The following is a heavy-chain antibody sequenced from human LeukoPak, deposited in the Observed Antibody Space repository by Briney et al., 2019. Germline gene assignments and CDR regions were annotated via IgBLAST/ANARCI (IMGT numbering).Heavy chain of an antibody. CDR2: INHSGST. CDR3: ARGGYSYGYVGY. Sequence: SETLSLTCAVYGGSFSGYYWSWIRQPPGKGLEWIGEINHSGSTNYNPSLKSRVTISVDTSKNQFSLNLSSVTAADTAVYYCARGGYSYGYVGYWGQGTLVTVSS. D-gene: IGHD5-18*01. CDR1: GGSFSGYY. J-gene: IGHJ4*02. V-gene: IGHV4-34*01.